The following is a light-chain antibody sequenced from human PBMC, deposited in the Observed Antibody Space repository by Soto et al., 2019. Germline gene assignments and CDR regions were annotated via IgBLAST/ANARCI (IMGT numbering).Light chain of an antibody. Sequence: QSALTQPASVSGSPGQSITISCTGTSSDVGGYNFVSWYQQHPGKAPKLMISEVSNRPSGVSNSFSGSKSGNTASLTIYGLQTDDEADYYCSSYTITTGLVFGSGTQVTVL. J-gene: IGLJ1*01. CDR1: SSDVGGYNF. V-gene: IGLV2-14*01. CDR3: SSYTITTGLV. CDR2: EVS.